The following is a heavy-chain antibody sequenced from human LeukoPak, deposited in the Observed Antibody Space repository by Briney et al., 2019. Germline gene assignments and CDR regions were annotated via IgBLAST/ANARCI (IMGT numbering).Heavy chain of an antibody. CDR2: ISASGSSA. D-gene: IGHD2-15*01. V-gene: IGHV3-23*01. J-gene: IGHJ4*02. CDR3: EKRYCNGSSCTLFVY. CDR1: GFTFSSYA. Sequence: PGGSLRLSCAASGFTFSSYAMTWVRQAPGKGLEWVSLISASGSSAYYTDSVKGRFTISRDNSENTLYLQMNSLTAEDTAVYYCEKRYCNGSSCTLFVYWGQRTLVTVSP.